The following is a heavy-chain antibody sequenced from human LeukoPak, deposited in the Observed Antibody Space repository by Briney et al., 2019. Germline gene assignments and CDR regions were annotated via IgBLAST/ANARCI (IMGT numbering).Heavy chain of an antibody. Sequence: SETLSLTCTVSGGSISSDYWSWIRQPPGKGLEYIGFIYSSGTSNYSPSLKSRVTMSVDTSKIQLSLKLRSVTAADTAVYYCAREYYDSSGYSDYWGQGTLGTVSS. CDR1: GGSISSDY. CDR3: AREYYDSSGYSDY. CDR2: IYSSGTS. J-gene: IGHJ4*02. V-gene: IGHV4-59*01. D-gene: IGHD3-22*01.